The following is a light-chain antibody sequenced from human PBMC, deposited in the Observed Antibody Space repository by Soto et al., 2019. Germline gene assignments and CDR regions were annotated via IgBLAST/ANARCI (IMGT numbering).Light chain of an antibody. Sequence: EIVLTQSHATLSLSPGERATLSCMASQSVSSYLAWYQQKPGQAPRLLIYDASNRATGIPARFSGSGSGTEFTLTISSLQPDDFATYYCQHYNSYSEAFGQGTKVDIK. V-gene: IGKV3-11*01. J-gene: IGKJ1*01. CDR3: QHYNSYSEA. CDR1: QSVSSY. CDR2: DAS.